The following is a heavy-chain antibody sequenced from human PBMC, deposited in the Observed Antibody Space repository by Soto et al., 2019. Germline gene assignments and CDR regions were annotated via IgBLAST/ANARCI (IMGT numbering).Heavy chain of an antibody. CDR1: GFTVSSNY. J-gene: IGHJ6*03. V-gene: IGHV3-66*01. CDR2: IYSGGST. CDR3: ARDERTTMVRAPEDLGGQYYYYMDV. Sequence: PGGSLRLSCAASGFTVSSNYMSWVRQAPGKGLEWVSVIYSGGSTYYADSVKGRFTISRDNSKNTLYLQMNSLRAEDTAVYYCARDERTTMVRAPEDLGGQYYYYMDVWGKGTTVTVSS. D-gene: IGHD3-10*01.